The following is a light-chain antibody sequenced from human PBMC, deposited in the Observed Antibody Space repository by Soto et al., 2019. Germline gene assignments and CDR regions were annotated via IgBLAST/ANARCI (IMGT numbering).Light chain of an antibody. V-gene: IGKV3-15*01. CDR2: DIS. J-gene: IGKJ5*01. Sequence: ETVTTQSPATLSVSPGERATLSCRASQTVSRNLAWYQQRPGQAPRLLIYDISNRAAGVPARFSGSGSETEFTLTIRSLQSEDFAVYFCQQYNNWPSFGQGTRLEI. CDR3: QQYNNWPS. CDR1: QTVSRN.